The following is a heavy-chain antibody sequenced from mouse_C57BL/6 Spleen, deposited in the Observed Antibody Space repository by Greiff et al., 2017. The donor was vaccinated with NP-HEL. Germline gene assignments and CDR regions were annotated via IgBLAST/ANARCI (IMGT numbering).Heavy chain of an antibody. Sequence: QVQLKQSGAELVKPGASVTLSCKASGYTFTSYWMHWVKQRPGQGLEWIGMIHPNSGSTNYNEKFKSKATLTVDKSSSTAYMQLSSLTSEDSAVYSSARSPSHYYSSSHYFDYWGQGTTLTVSS. D-gene: IGHD1-1*01. V-gene: IGHV1-64*01. CDR3: ARSPSHYYSSSHYFDY. CDR1: GYTFTSYW. J-gene: IGHJ2*01. CDR2: IHPNSGST.